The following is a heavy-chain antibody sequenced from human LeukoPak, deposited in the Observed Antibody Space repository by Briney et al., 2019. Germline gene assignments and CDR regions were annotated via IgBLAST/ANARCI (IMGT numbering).Heavy chain of an antibody. D-gene: IGHD6-19*01. CDR1: GGTFGSYA. CDR3: ARDRQYSSGWIDY. Sequence: GASVKVSCKASGGTFGSYAISWVRQAPGQGLEWMGIINPSGGSTSYAQKFQGRVTMTRDTSTSTVYMELSSLRSEDTAVYYCARDRQYSSGWIDYWGQGTLVTVSS. J-gene: IGHJ4*02. V-gene: IGHV1-46*01. CDR2: INPSGGST.